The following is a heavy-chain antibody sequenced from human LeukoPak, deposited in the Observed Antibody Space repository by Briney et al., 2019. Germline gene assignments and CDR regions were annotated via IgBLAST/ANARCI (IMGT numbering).Heavy chain of an antibody. CDR2: TYYRSKWYN. Sequence: SQTLSLTCAISGDSVSSNTPAWNWIRQSPSRGLEWLGRTYYRSKWYNDYAVSVSSRITINPDTAKNQFSLQLNSVTPGDTAVYYCARKQRGAFDYWGQGTLVTVSS. J-gene: IGHJ4*02. CDR3: ARKQRGAFDY. V-gene: IGHV6-1*01. CDR1: GDSVSSNTPA.